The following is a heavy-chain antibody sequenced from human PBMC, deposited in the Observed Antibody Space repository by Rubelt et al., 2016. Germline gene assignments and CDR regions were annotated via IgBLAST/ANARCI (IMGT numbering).Heavy chain of an antibody. J-gene: IGHJ6*02. Sequence: GGSLRLCCAASGFTFSDHCMSWVRQAPGKGLEWVAKINQDGREKKYVDSVKGRITISRDNAKNSLFLQMSSLRAADTATYYCARAPQVYCSYGLEVWGQGTTVTVSS. V-gene: IGHV3-7*03. CDR3: ARAPQVYCSYGLEV. CDR2: INQDGREK. D-gene: IGHD5/OR15-5a*01. CDR1: GFTFSDHC.